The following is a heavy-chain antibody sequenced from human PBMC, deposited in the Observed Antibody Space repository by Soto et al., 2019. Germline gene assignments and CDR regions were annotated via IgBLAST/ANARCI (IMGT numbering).Heavy chain of an antibody. D-gene: IGHD2-2*01. CDR3: AREDIVVVPAAPNYYYYYGMDV. CDR2: ISAYNGNT. V-gene: IGHV1-18*01. Sequence: ASVKVSCKASGYTFTSYGISWVRQAPGQGLEWMGWISAYNGNTNYAQKLQGRVTMTTDTSTSTAYMELRSLRSDDTAVYYCAREDIVVVPAAPNYYYYYGMDVWGQGTTVTVSS. CDR1: GYTFTSYG. J-gene: IGHJ6*02.